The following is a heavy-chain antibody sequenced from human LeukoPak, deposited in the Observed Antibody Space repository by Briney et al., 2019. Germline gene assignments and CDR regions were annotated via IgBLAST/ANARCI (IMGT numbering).Heavy chain of an antibody. D-gene: IGHD6-19*01. V-gene: IGHV3-21*01. CDR3: ARDLSSSSGYDY. Sequence: GGSLRLSCAASGFTFSSYSMNWVRQAPGKGLEWVSSISSSSSCIYYADSVKGRFTISRDNAKNSLYLQMNSLRAEDTAVYYCARDLSSSSGYDYWGQGTLVTVSS. CDR2: ISSSSSCI. CDR1: GFTFSSYS. J-gene: IGHJ4*02.